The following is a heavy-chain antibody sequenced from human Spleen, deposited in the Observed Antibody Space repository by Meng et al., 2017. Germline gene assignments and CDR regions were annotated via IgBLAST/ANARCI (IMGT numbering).Heavy chain of an antibody. J-gene: IGHJ4*02. D-gene: IGHD6-19*01. Sequence: LSLTCAASGFTFSDYYMNWVRQAPGKGLEWVSSISSSSTIYYADSVKGRFTISRDNAKNSLSLQMNSLRAEDTALYYCVKDRYKTYSSGWYGGYWGQGTLVTVSS. V-gene: IGHV3-69-1*01. CDR3: VKDRYKTYSSGWYGGY. CDR1: GFTFSDYY. CDR2: ISSSSTI.